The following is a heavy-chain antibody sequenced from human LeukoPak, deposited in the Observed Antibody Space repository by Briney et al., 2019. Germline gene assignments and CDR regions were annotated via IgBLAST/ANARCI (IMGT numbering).Heavy chain of an antibody. J-gene: IGHJ4*02. Sequence: GASLRLSCAASGFTFSNYWMHSARQAPGKGLVWVSHISSDGSTTNCADSVKGRFTISRENAKNTLFLQMNSLRAEDTAVYYCVRDRAAKWGQGTLVTVSA. CDR3: VRDRAAK. CDR2: ISSDGSTT. V-gene: IGHV3-74*01. CDR1: GFTFSNYW.